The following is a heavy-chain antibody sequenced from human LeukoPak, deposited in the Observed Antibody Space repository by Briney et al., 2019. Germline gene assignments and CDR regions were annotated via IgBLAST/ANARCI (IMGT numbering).Heavy chain of an antibody. CDR1: GYTFTGYY. CDR3: ARDRGTTVTTWYYYYMDV. D-gene: IGHD4-17*01. CDR2: INPNSGGT. Sequence: ASVKVSCKASGYTFTGYYMHWVRQAPGQGLEWMGWINPNSGGTNYAQKFQGRVTMTTDTSTSTAYMELRSLRSDDTAVYYCARDRGTTVTTWYYYYMDVWGKGTTVTISS. J-gene: IGHJ6*03. V-gene: IGHV1-2*02.